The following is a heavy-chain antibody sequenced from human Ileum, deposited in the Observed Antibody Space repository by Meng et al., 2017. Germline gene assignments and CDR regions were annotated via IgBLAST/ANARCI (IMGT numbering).Heavy chain of an antibody. CDR3: ARGTGDIRVGFDY. Sequence: QAQLQEAGPGLVEPSGTLPPTCTVSGASIIGVNWWTWVRQTPGKGLEWIGEIHHSGSTNSIPSLKSRVTLSVDKSKNQFSLSMTSVTAADTAVYYCARGTGDIRVGFDYWGQGTLVTVSS. V-gene: IGHV4-4*02. D-gene: IGHD7-27*01. CDR1: GASIIGVNW. J-gene: IGHJ4*02. CDR2: IHHSGST.